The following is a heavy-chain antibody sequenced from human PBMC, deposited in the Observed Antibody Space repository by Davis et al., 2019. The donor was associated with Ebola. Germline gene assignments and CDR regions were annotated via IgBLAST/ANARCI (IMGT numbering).Heavy chain of an antibody. CDR1: GFTFSGSA. J-gene: IGHJ6*03. Sequence: PGGSLRLSCAASGFTFSGSAMHWVRQASGKGLEWVGRIRSKANSYATAYAASVKGRFTISRDDSKNTAYLQMNSLKTEDTAVYYCTRPGSYGSGSFGIYYYMDVWGKGTTVTVSS. D-gene: IGHD3-10*01. V-gene: IGHV3-73*01. CDR2: IRSKANSYAT. CDR3: TRPGSYGSGSFGIYYYMDV.